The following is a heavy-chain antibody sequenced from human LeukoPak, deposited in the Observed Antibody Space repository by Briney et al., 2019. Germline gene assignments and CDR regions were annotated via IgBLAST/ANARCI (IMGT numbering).Heavy chain of an antibody. CDR3: ARDRDYYDFWSGTDY. CDR2: IWYDGNNK. CDR1: GFTFSSYG. J-gene: IGHJ4*02. D-gene: IGHD3-3*01. V-gene: IGHV3-33*01. Sequence: GGSLRLSCAASGFTFSSYGMHWVRQAPGKGLEWVAVIWYDGNNKYYADSVKGRFTISRDNSKNTLYLQMDSLRAEDTAVYYCARDRDYYDFWSGTDYWGQGTLVTVSS.